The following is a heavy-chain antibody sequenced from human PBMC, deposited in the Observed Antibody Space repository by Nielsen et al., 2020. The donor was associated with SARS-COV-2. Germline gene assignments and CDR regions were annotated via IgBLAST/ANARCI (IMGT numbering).Heavy chain of an antibody. CDR3: ARGRGSYRLSPGWIWDYYGMDV. CDR1: GYTFTSYY. D-gene: IGHD3-16*02. J-gene: IGHJ6*02. CDR2: INPSGGST. V-gene: IGHV1-46*01. Sequence: ASVKVSCKASGYTFTSYYMHWVRQAPGQGLEWMGIINPSGGSTSYAQKFQGRVTMTRDTSTSTVYMELNSLRSEDTAVYYCARGRGSYRLSPGWIWDYYGMDVWGQGTTVTVSS.